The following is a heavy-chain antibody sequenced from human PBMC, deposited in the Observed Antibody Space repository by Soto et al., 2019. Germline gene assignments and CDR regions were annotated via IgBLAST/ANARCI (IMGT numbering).Heavy chain of an antibody. CDR2: ISGNNGNT. J-gene: IGHJ6*02. Sequence: QAQLVQSGAEVKKHGASVKVSCKTSGYTFTNYGTSWVRQAPGQGLEWMGWISGNNGNTKYAQHLQGRVTMTIETPTNTASLELRILRSDDTAVYYCARDRGNLLTVIYYGMDGWGRWTTVTVSS. CDR1: GYTFTNYG. D-gene: IGHD3-9*01. V-gene: IGHV1-18*01. CDR3: ARDRGNLLTVIYYGMDG.